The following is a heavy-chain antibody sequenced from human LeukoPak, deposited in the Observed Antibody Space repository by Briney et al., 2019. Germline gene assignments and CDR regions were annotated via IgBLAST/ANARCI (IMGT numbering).Heavy chain of an antibody. CDR3: ARSFYYDTLTGYYFFDY. CDR2: ISSSSTTI. CDR1: GFTFSSYS. J-gene: IGHJ4*02. V-gene: IGHV3-48*04. Sequence: GGSLRLSCVASGFTFSSYSINWVRQAPGKGLEWVSYISSSSTTIYYADSVKGRFTITRDNAKNSLYLQMNSLRAEDTAVYYCARSFYYDTLTGYYFFDYWGQGTLVTVSS. D-gene: IGHD3-9*01.